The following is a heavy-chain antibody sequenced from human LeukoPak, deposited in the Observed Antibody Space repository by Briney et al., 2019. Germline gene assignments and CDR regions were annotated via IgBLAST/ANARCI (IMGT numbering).Heavy chain of an antibody. CDR1: GGTFSSYA. V-gene: IGHV1-69*13. D-gene: IGHD1-26*01. CDR2: IIPIFGTA. Sequence: SVTVSCKASGGTFSSYAISWVRQAPGQGLEWMGGIIPIFGTANYAQKFQGRVTITADESTSTAYMELSSLRSEDTAVYYCARVVPSGSYDAYFDYWGRGSLVTVSS. J-gene: IGHJ4*02. CDR3: ARVVPSGSYDAYFDY.